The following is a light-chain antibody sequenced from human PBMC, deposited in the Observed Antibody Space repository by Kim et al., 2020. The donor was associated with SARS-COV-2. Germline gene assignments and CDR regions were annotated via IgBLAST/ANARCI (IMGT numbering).Light chain of an antibody. V-gene: IGKV1-27*01. J-gene: IGKJ1*01. CDR2: AAS. CDR3: QQCRGAPWT. Sequence: ASVGDRVTTTCRASQGINNYLAWYQQKPGKVPKLLIYAASALQSGVPSRFSGSGSGTDFTLTITSLQPEDVAAYYCQQCRGAPWTFGQGTKVEIK. CDR1: QGINNY.